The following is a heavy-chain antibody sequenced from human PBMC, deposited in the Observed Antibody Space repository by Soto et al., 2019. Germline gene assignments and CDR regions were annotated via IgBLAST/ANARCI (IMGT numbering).Heavy chain of an antibody. J-gene: IGHJ6*02. CDR3: ARHSPLGYSSSWSLRRYYYYGMDV. D-gene: IGHD6-13*01. CDR1: GGTFSSYA. V-gene: IGHV1-69*13. Sequence: SVKVSCKASGGTFSSYAISWVRQAPGQGLEWMGGIIPIFGTANYAQKFQGRVTITADESTSTAYMELSSLRSEDTAVYYCARHSPLGYSSSWSLRRYYYYGMDVWGQGTTVTVSS. CDR2: IIPIFGTA.